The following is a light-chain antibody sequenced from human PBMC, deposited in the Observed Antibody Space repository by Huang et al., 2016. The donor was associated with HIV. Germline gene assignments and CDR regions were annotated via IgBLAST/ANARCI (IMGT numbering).Light chain of an antibody. CDR2: LVS. V-gene: IGKV2-28*01. CDR1: QSLLHSNGYNY. CDR3: MQTLQTPLT. Sequence: DIVMTQSPLSLPVTPGEPASISCRSSQSLLHSNGYNYLDWYLQKPGQSPQLLIYLVSKRASGGPDRFRGSGSGTAFTLKISRVEAEDVGVYYCMQTLQTPLTFGGGTKVEIK. J-gene: IGKJ4*01.